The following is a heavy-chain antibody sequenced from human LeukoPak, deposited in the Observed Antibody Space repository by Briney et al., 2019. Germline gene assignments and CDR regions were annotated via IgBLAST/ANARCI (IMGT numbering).Heavy chain of an antibody. V-gene: IGHV4-59*08. D-gene: IGHD3-9*01. CDR1: GASMSDYY. Sequence: SETLSLTCTVSGASMSDYYWSWIRQPPGKGLEWIGYIYYTGSTNYNPSLKGRVTMSVDTSKNQISLKLSSVTAADSAVYYCVRRVRYFGQNDYWGQGTLVTVSS. CDR2: IYYTGST. J-gene: IGHJ4*02. CDR3: VRRVRYFGQNDY.